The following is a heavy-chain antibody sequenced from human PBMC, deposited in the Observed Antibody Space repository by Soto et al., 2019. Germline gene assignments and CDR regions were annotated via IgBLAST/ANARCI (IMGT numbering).Heavy chain of an antibody. J-gene: IGHJ6*02. Sequence: QVQLQQSGPGLVKPSETLSLTCTVSGGSISSYYWSWIRQPPGKGLDWIGYIYYTEKTNYNPSPKSRVTISVDTSKNQFSLKLRSVTAADTGVYFCARARFQLLQPYYYGMDVWGQGTAVTVSS. CDR1: GGSISSYY. D-gene: IGHD2-15*01. CDR2: IYYTEKT. CDR3: ARARFQLLQPYYYGMDV. V-gene: IGHV4-59*01.